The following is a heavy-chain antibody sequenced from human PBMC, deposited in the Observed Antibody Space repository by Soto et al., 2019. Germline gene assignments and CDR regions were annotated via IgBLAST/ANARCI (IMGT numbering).Heavy chain of an antibody. Sequence: SETLSLTCAVSGGSISSGGYSWSWIRQPPGKCLEWIGYIYHSGSTYYNPSLKSRVTISLDRFKNQFSLKLSYVIAADTAVYSCARGISGQAFDIWVQGTMVTVS. CDR1: GGSISSGGYS. V-gene: IGHV4-30-2*01. CDR2: IYHSGST. J-gene: IGHJ3*02. D-gene: IGHD1-26*01. CDR3: ARGISGQAFDI.